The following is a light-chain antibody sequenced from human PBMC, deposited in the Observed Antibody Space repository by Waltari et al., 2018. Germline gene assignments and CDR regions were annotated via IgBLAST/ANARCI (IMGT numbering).Light chain of an antibody. CDR3: QHRSNWPPS. CDR1: QSIGSY. Sequence: EIVLTQSPATLSLSPGERATLSCRASQSIGSYLAWYQQKPGLAPSLLIYDASNRAAGIPARFSGSGSGTDFTLTISSLEPEDFAVYYCQHRSNWPPSSGQGTKVEIE. V-gene: IGKV3-11*01. J-gene: IGKJ2*01. CDR2: DAS.